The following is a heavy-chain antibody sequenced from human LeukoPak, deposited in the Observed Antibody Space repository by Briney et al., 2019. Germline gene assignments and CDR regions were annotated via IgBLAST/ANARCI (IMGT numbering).Heavy chain of an antibody. CDR1: GFTFSSYS. J-gene: IGHJ4*02. V-gene: IGHV3-21*04. D-gene: IGHD3-10*01. CDR3: ARDGRSGVVTGD. CDR2: ISSSSSYI. Sequence: GGSLRLSCAASGFTFSSYSMNWVRQAPGKGLEWVSSISSSSSYIYYADSVKGRFTISRDNAKNSLYLQMNSLRAEDTAVYYCARDGRSGVVTGDWGQGTLVTVSS.